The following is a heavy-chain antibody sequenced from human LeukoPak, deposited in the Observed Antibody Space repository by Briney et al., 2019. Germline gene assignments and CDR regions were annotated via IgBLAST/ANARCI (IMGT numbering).Heavy chain of an antibody. CDR2: ISSSGGST. J-gene: IGHJ3*02. V-gene: IGHV3-23*01. Sequence: PGGSLRLPCAASGFTFSSYAMSWVRQAPGKGLEWVSAISSSGGSTYYADSVKGRFTTSRDNSKNTLYLQMNSLRAEDTAVYYCAKALTMIVVVPFDIWGQGTMVTVSS. CDR1: GFTFSSYA. D-gene: IGHD3-22*01. CDR3: AKALTMIVVVPFDI.